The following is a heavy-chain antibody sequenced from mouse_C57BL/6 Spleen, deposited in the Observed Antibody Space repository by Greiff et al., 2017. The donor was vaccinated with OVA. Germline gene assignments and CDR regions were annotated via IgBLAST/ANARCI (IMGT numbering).Heavy chain of an antibody. Sequence: VQLQQPGAELVRPGSSVKLSCKASGYTFTSYWMHWVKQRPIQGLEWIGNIDPSDSETHYNQKFKDKATLTVDKSSSTAYMQLSSLTSEDSAVYYCARDYSNPNWYFDVWGTGTTVTVSS. CDR1: GYTFTSYW. CDR3: ARDYSNPNWYFDV. CDR2: IDPSDSET. D-gene: IGHD2-5*01. J-gene: IGHJ1*03. V-gene: IGHV1-52*01.